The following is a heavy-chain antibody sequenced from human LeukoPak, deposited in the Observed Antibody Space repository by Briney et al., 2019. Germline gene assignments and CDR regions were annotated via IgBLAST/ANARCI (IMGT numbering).Heavy chain of an antibody. CDR1: GGSISSGSYF. CDR2: INTSGST. J-gene: IGHJ4*02. V-gene: IGHV4-61*02. CDR3: AREGYTSSWYSGYYYFDY. D-gene: IGHD6-13*01. Sequence: SETLSLTCTVSGGSISSGSYFWTWIRQPAGKGLEWIGRINTSGSTNYNPSLKSRVTISVDTSKNQFSLKLSSVTAADTAVFYCAREGYTSSWYSGYYYFDYWGQGTLVTVSP.